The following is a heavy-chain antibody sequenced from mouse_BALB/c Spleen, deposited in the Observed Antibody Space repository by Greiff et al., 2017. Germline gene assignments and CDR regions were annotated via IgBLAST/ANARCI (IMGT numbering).Heavy chain of an antibody. Sequence: VQLQQSGAELVKPGASVKLSCTASGFNIKDTYMHWVKQRPEQGLEWIGRIDPANGNTKYDPKFQGKATITADTSSNTAYLQLSSLTSEDTAVYYCASEVIYDGLPCDYWGQGTTLTVSS. J-gene: IGHJ2*01. D-gene: IGHD2-3*01. CDR1: GFNIKDTY. CDR2: IDPANGNT. CDR3: ASEVIYDGLPCDY. V-gene: IGHV14-3*02.